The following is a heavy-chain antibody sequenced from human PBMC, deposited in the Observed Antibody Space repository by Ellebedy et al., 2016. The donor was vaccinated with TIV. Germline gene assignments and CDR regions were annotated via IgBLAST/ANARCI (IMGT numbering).Heavy chain of an antibody. V-gene: IGHV3-74*01. CDR3: VTGTVGRGTPAY. J-gene: IGHJ4*02. CDR2: INSDGSST. Sequence: GGSLRLXXAASGFTFSNYWMHWVRQAPGKGLVWVSRINSDGSSTNYADSVKGRFTISRDNVKNTLYLQMNSLRAEDTAVYYCVTGTVGRGTPAYWGQGTPVTVSS. D-gene: IGHD3-10*01. CDR1: GFTFSNYW.